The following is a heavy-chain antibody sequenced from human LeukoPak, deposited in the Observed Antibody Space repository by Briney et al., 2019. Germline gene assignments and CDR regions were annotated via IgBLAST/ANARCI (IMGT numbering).Heavy chain of an antibody. D-gene: IGHD3-10*01. J-gene: IGHJ4*02. CDR1: GFTFSIYE. Sequence: GGSLRLSCAASGFTFSIYEMNWVRQAPGKGLEWVSYISGNAFTKNYADSVRGRFTISRDNAKNSLYLRMNSLRAEDTAVYYCGRHVRGAWTFDSWGQGTLVTVSS. V-gene: IGHV3-48*03. CDR2: ISGNAFTK. CDR3: GRHVRGAWTFDS.